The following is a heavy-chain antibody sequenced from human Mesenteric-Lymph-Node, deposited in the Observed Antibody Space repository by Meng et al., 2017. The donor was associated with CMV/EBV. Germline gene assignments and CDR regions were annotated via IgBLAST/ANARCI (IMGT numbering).Heavy chain of an antibody. J-gene: IGHJ6*02. V-gene: IGHV3-21*01. CDR3: ARDRLGIYGMDV. D-gene: IGHD1-26*01. Sequence: GGSLRLSCAASGFTFDDYTMHWVRQAPGKGLEWVSSISSSHDDIDYTDSVKGRFTMSRDNAKNSLYLQMNSLRAEDTAVYYCARDRLGIYGMDVWGQGTTVTVSS. CDR2: ISSSHDDI. CDR1: GFTFDDYT.